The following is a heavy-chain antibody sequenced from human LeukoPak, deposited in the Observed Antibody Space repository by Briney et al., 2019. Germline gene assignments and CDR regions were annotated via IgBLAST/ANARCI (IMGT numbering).Heavy chain of an antibody. CDR1: GGSITTYY. J-gene: IGHJ4*02. CDR3: ARTIGYCTESSCYTTPYFDN. CDR2: INYSGST. V-gene: IGHV4-59*08. Sequence: PSETLSLTCSVSGGSITTYYWSWIRQSPGKGLEWIGYINYSGSTNYKTSLKSRVTISLDTSKNQFSLKLSSVTAADTAVYYCARTIGYCTESSCYTTPYFDNWGQGTLVTVSS. D-gene: IGHD2-8*02.